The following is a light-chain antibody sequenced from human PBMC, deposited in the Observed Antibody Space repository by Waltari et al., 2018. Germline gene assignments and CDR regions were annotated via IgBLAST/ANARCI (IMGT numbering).Light chain of an antibody. CDR2: EGS. V-gene: IGLV2-23*01. J-gene: IGLJ3*02. CDR1: RSDVGGYHL. CDR3: CSYAGSSTWV. Sequence: QSALTQPASVSGSPGPPTPLSRSGIRSDVGGYHLVSWYQQHPGKSPKLMIYEGSKRPSGVSKRFSGSKSGNTASLTISGLQAEDEADYYCCSYAGSSTWVFGGGTKLTVL.